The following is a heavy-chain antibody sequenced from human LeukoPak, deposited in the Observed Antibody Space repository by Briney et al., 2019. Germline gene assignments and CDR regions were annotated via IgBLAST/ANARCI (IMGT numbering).Heavy chain of an antibody. Sequence: GGSLRLSCAASGFTFSSYGMHWVRQAPGKGLEWVAFIRYDGSNKYYADSVKGRFTISRDNSKNTLYLQMNSLRAEDTAVYYCAKDRQRYYYFVDYWGQGTLVTVSS. CDR1: GFTFSSYG. V-gene: IGHV3-30*02. J-gene: IGHJ4*02. D-gene: IGHD3-22*01. CDR2: IRYDGSNK. CDR3: AKDRQRYYYFVDY.